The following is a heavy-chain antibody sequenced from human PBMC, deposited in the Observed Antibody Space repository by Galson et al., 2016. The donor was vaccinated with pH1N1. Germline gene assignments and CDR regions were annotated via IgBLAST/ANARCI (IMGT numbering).Heavy chain of an antibody. CDR1: GFIFSDYA. J-gene: IGHJ4*02. CDR3: SREIGGSGSL. V-gene: IGHV3-11*01. Sequence: SLRLSCAASGFIFSDYAMNWVRQAPGKGLEWTSYIRGGGTDIYYADSVRGRFTISRDDARNSLYLQMNSLRADDTAVYYCSREIGGSGSLWGQGTLVAVSS. D-gene: IGHD3-10*01. CDR2: IRGGGTDI.